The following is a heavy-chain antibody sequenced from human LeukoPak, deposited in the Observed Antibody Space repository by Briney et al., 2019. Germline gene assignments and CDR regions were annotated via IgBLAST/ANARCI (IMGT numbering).Heavy chain of an antibody. CDR1: GFTFSSYS. D-gene: IGHD3-10*01. J-gene: IGHJ4*02. CDR3: ARSYRWYHEY. CDR2: INHDGNEM. Sequence: GGSLRLSCAASGFTFSSYSMNWVRHAPGKGLEWVANINHDGNEMYYVDSVKGRFTISRDNAKNSLYLQMNSLRAEDTAVYYCARSYRWYHEYWGQGTLVTVSS. V-gene: IGHV3-7*01.